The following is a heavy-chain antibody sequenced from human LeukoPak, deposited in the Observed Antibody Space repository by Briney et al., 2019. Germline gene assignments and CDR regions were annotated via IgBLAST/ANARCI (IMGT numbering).Heavy chain of an antibody. CDR3: ARHLKAYEILTGYYNPGACDI. CDR2: IYYSGTP. D-gene: IGHD3-9*01. Sequence: SETLSLTCSVSGGSISDASSITGSSAFWGWIRQAPGKGLEWIGSIYYSGTPYYNPSLQRRVTISGDTSKNQLSLKLSSVTAADTAVYYCARHLKAYEILTGYYNPGACDIWGQGTMVTVSS. V-gene: IGHV4-39*01. J-gene: IGHJ3*02. CDR1: GGSISDASSITGSSAF.